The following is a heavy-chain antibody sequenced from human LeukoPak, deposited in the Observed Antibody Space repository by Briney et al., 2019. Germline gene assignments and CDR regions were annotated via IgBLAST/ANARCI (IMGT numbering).Heavy chain of an antibody. J-gene: IGHJ3*02. D-gene: IGHD1-26*01. Sequence: PSGGSLRLSCAASGFTFSSYAMSWVRQAPGKGLEWVSTISYSGGRTDYADSVKGRFAISRDSSKNTLYLQMNGLRGDDTAIYYCAKDDGGSPPDAFDIWGQGTLVSVSS. CDR2: ISYSGGRT. CDR1: GFTFSSYA. V-gene: IGHV3-23*01. CDR3: AKDDGGSPPDAFDI.